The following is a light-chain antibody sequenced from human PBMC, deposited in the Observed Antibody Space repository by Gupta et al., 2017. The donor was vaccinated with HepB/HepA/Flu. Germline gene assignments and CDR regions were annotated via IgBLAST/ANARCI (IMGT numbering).Light chain of an antibody. V-gene: IGLV2-11*01. CDR2: DVS. Sequence: QSALTQPRSVSGSPGRSVTISCTGTSSDVGGYNYVSWYQQHPGKAPKLMIYDVSKRPSRVPDRFSCSKSGNTASLTISGLQAEDEADYYCCSYAGSYTLVFGGGTKLTVL. CDR3: CSYAGSYTLV. J-gene: IGLJ2*01. CDR1: SSDVGGYNY.